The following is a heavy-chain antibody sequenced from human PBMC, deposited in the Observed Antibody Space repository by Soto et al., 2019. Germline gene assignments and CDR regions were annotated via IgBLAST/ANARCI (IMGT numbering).Heavy chain of an antibody. CDR3: ARDMGSTWARGWFDP. CDR2: IYADGTT. J-gene: IGHJ5*02. D-gene: IGHD6-13*01. V-gene: IGHV3-66*01. CDR1: GFTVSDKY. Sequence: GGSLRLSCAVSGFTVSDKYLTWVRQAPGKGLEWVSVIYADGTTEYAESVKGRFTISRDNANNTVYLQMNSLRAEDTAVYYCARDMGSTWARGWFDPWGQGTLVTSPQ.